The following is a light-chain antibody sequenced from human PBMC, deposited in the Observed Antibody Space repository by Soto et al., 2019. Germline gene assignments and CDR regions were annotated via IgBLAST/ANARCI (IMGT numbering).Light chain of an antibody. Sequence: IQMTQSPSTLSASVGDKVTITCRASQSIKSWLAWYQQKPGKAPRLLIYDASSLDSGVPSRFSGSGSGTEFTLTISSLQPDDFATYYCQQYNSDSITFGQGTRLEIK. CDR3: QQYNSDSIT. V-gene: IGKV1-5*01. J-gene: IGKJ5*01. CDR2: DAS. CDR1: QSIKSW.